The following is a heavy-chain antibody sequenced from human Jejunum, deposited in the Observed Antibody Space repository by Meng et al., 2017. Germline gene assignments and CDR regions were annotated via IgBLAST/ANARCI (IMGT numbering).Heavy chain of an antibody. V-gene: IGHV3-23*01. CDR3: AKEAAAVGNPLFDF. D-gene: IGHD6-25*01. Sequence: GGSLRLSCSASGFNFNMYALSWVRQTPGKGLEWVSGISGGDGTTYYADSVKGRFTISRDTSKNTLYLQMNSLREDDTALYYCAKEAAAVGNPLFDFWGQGTLVTVSS. CDR1: GFNFNMYA. CDR2: ISGGDGTT. J-gene: IGHJ4*01.